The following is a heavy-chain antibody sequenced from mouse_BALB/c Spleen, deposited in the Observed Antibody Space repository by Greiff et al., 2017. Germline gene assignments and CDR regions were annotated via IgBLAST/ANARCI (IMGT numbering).Heavy chain of an antibody. CDR3: ARNSDREAY. CDR2: IWSGGST. V-gene: IGHV2-4-1*01. CDR1: GFSLTSYG. J-gene: IGHJ3*01. D-gene: IGHD3-1*01. Sequence: QVQLKQSGPGLVQPSQSLSITCTVSGFSLTSYGVHWVRQSPGKGLEWLGVIWSGGSTDYNAAFISRLSISKDNSKSQVFFKMNSLQADDTAIYYCARNSDREAYWGQGTLVTVSA.